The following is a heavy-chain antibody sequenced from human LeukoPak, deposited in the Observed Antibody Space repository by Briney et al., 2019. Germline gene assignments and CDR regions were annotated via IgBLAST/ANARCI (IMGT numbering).Heavy chain of an antibody. CDR3: ARGQAAAGQSQYYFDY. D-gene: IGHD6-13*01. J-gene: IGHJ4*02. CDR2: INHSGSI. CDR1: GGSFSGYY. Sequence: SETLSLTCAVYGGSFSGYYWSWIRQPPGKGLEWIGEINHSGSINYNPSLKSRVTISVDTSKNQFSLKLSSVTAADTAVYYCARGQAAAGQSQYYFDYWGQGTLVTVSS. V-gene: IGHV4-34*01.